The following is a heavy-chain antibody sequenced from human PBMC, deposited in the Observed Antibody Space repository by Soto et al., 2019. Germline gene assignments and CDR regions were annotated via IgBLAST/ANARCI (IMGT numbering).Heavy chain of an antibody. J-gene: IGHJ4*02. CDR2: ISYDGSNK. V-gene: IGHV3-30*18. CDR3: AKIAVAGPFDY. Sequence: GGSLRLSCAASGFTFSSYGMHWVRQAPGKGLEWVAVISYDGSNKYYADSVKGRFTISRDNSKNTLYLQMNSLRAEDTAVYYCAKIAVAGPFDYWGQGTLVTVSS. D-gene: IGHD6-19*01. CDR1: GFTFSSYG.